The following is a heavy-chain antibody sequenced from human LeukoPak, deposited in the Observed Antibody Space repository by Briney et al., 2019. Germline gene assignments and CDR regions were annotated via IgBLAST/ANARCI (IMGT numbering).Heavy chain of an antibody. CDR2: INHSGST. CDR3: ARHVRNTNYQTAVTTIDF. Sequence: SETLSLTCAVYGGSFSGYYWSWIRQPPGKGLEWIGEINHSGSTNYNPSLKSRVTISVDTSKNQFSLNLSSVTAADTAVYYCARHVRNTNYQTAVTTIDFWGQGTQVTVSS. J-gene: IGHJ4*02. V-gene: IGHV4-34*01. D-gene: IGHD4-17*01. CDR1: GGSFSGYY.